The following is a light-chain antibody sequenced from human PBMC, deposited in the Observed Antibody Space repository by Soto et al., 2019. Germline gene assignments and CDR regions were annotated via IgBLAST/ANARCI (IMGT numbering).Light chain of an antibody. V-gene: IGKV3-15*01. CDR2: GAS. CDR1: QSVRSN. CDR3: QKYNNWPPIT. Sequence: DIVLTQSPLSLSVSPGERVTLSCRASQSVRSNLAWYQQKPGQSPRLLIYGASNRATGIPARFSGSGSGTEFTLTISSLQSEDFAVYYCQKYNNWPPITFGQGTRLEI. J-gene: IGKJ5*01.